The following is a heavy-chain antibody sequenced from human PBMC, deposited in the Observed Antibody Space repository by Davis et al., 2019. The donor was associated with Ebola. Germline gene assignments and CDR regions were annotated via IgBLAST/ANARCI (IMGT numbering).Heavy chain of an antibody. J-gene: IGHJ4*01. CDR2: ISTRNSI. V-gene: IGHV3-69-1*01. Sequence: PGGSLRLSCATSGLAFNDYTMTWVRQAPGKGLEWVSSISTRNSINYADSVKGRFTISRDNTRDSLYLQMSSLRPEDTAVYYCFALVLMGPHYFDHWGHGTMVTVSS. D-gene: IGHD3/OR15-3a*01. CDR1: GLAFNDYT. CDR3: FALVLMGPHYFDH.